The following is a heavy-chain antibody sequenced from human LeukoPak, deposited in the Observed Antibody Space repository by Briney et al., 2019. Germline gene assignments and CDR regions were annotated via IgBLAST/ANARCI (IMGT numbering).Heavy chain of an antibody. CDR1: GYTFTSYG. J-gene: IGHJ4*02. V-gene: IGHV1-18*01. CDR2: ISAYNGNT. CDR3: ARVLVGDTPLGY. Sequence: ASVKVSCKASGYTFTSYGISWVRQAPGQGLECMGWISAYNGNTNYAQKLQGRVTMTTDTSTSTAYMELRSLRSDDTAVYYCARVLVGDTPLGYWGQGTLVTVSS. D-gene: IGHD1-26*01.